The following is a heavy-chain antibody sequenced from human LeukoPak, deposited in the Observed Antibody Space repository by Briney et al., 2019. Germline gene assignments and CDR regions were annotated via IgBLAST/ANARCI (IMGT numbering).Heavy chain of an antibody. Sequence: GESLKISCKGSGYTFTNYWIGWVRQMPGKGLECMGIIYPGNSDTRYSPSFQGRVTISADKSINTAYLQWSSLKASDTAIYYCARHGPLEMATTDIDYWGQGTLVTVSS. CDR1: GYTFTNYW. J-gene: IGHJ4*02. V-gene: IGHV5-51*01. CDR3: ARHGPLEMATTDIDY. D-gene: IGHD5-24*01. CDR2: IYPGNSDT.